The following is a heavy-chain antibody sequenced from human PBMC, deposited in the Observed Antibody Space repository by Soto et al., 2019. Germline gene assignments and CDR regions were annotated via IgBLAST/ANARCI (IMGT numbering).Heavy chain of an antibody. V-gene: IGHV3-74*01. J-gene: IGHJ4*02. CDR1: GFTFSNYW. CDR3: AREGFYGDYALDY. Sequence: EVQLVESGGFLVQPGGSMILSCAASGFTFSNYWMHCVRQAPGKGLLWVSRIRTDGSSTGYVDAVKGRFTTPGDNAEHTRYLQMNSLRAEDTAVYSWAREGFYGDYALDYLGQGALVTVYS. D-gene: IGHD4-17*01. CDR2: IRTDGSST.